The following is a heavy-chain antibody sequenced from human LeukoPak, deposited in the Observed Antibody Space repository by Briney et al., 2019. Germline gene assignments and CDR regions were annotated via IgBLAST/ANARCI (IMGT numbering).Heavy chain of an antibody. D-gene: IGHD3-16*01. CDR3: AREADDYTTFDY. CDR1: GFTFSSYA. Sequence: PGGSLRLSCAASGFTFSSYAMSWVRQAPGKGLEWVSAISGSGGGTYYADSVKGRFTISRDNAKNSLYLQMNSLRAEDTAVYYCAREADDYTTFDYWGQGTLVTVSS. J-gene: IGHJ4*02. CDR2: ISGSGGGT. V-gene: IGHV3-23*01.